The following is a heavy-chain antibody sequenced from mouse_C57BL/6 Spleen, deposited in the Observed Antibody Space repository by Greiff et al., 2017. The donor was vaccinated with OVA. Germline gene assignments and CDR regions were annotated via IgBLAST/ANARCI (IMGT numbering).Heavy chain of an antibody. CDR1: GYTFTSYW. CDR3: ARRGGTTGFAY. D-gene: IGHD2-14*01. CDR2: IDPSDSYT. J-gene: IGHJ3*01. V-gene: IGHV1-69*01. Sequence: QVQLQQPGAELVMPGASVKLSCKASGYTFTSYWMHWVKQRPGQGLEWIGEIDPSDSYTNYNQKFKGKSTLTVDKSSSTAYMQLSSLTSEDSAVYYCARRGGTTGFAYWGQGTLVTVSA.